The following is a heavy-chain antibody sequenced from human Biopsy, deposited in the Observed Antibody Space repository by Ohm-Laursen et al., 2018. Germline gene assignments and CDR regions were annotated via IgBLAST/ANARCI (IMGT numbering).Heavy chain of an antibody. CDR1: GFSLSASGMS. J-gene: IGHJ4*02. CDR2: IDWDGGE. CDR3: ARFTLGDNAYFDY. D-gene: IGHD1-14*01. V-gene: IGHV2-70*11. Sequence: TQTLTLTCTFSGFSLSASGMSVNWIRQPPGKALEWLARIDWDGGEYYPTSLKTRLTISKDASENQVVLTMTNMDPLDTATYYCARFTLGDNAYFDYWGQGILVTVSS.